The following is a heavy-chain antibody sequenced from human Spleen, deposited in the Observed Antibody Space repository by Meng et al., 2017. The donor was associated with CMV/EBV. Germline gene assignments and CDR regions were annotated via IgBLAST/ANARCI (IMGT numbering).Heavy chain of an antibody. Sequence: GSLRLSCTVSGGSISSSSYYWGWIRQPPGKGLEWIGSIYYSGSTYYNPSLKSRVTISVDTSKNQFSLKLSSVTAADTAVYYCARHRIAAADNWFDPWGQGTLVTVSS. V-gene: IGHV4-39*01. J-gene: IGHJ5*02. CDR3: ARHRIAAADNWFDP. CDR1: GGSISSSSYY. CDR2: IYYSGST. D-gene: IGHD6-13*01.